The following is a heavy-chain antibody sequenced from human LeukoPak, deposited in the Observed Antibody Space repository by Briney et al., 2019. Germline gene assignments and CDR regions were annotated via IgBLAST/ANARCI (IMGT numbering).Heavy chain of an antibody. D-gene: IGHD2-2*01. J-gene: IGHJ6*03. CDR3: ARDRQGRDCSSTSCLYYYYYMDV. V-gene: IGHV3-21*01. CDR1: GFTFSSYS. Sequence: GGSLRLSCAASGFTFSSYSMNWVRPAPGKGLEWVSSISSSSSYIYYADSVKGRFTISRDNAKNSLYLQMNSLRAEDTAVYYCARDRQGRDCSSTSCLYYYYYMDVWGKGTTVTVSS. CDR2: ISSSSSYI.